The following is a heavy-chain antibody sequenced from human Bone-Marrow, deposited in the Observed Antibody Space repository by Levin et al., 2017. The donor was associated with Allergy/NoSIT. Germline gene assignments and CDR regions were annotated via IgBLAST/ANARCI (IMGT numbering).Heavy chain of an antibody. V-gene: IGHV3-30-3*01. D-gene: IGHD4/OR15-4a*01. Sequence: PGGSLRLSCAAPGFTFSTYALHWVRQAPGRGLSWVAVISFDGSISYYTDSVKDRFTASRDNSKNTLSLQLNSLKIEDTGVYYCARGLRGANSGIDIWGQGTSVIVSS. CDR3: ARGLRGANSGIDI. CDR2: ISFDGSIS. CDR1: GFTFSTYA. J-gene: IGHJ6*02.